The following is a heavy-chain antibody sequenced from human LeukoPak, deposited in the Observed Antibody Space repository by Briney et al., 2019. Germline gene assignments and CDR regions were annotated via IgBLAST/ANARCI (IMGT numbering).Heavy chain of an antibody. Sequence: ASVKVSCKASGGTFSSYAISWVRQAPGQGLEWMGRIIPILGIANYAQKFQGRVTMTEDTSTDTAYMELSSLRSEDTAVYYCATARSGSYYDHPGYFDLWGRGTLVTVSS. D-gene: IGHD1-26*01. CDR1: GGTFSSYA. CDR2: IIPILGIA. V-gene: IGHV1-69*04. CDR3: ATARSGSYYDHPGYFDL. J-gene: IGHJ2*01.